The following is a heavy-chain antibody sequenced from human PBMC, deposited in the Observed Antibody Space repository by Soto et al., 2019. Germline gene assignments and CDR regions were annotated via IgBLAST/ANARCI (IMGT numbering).Heavy chain of an antibody. J-gene: IGHJ4*02. V-gene: IGHV3-33*01. CDR1: GFTFSSYG. CDR2: IWFDGSDK. CDR3: ARESEDLTSNFDY. Sequence: PGGSMRLSCAASGFTFSSYGMHWVRQAPGKGLEWVALIWFDGSDKYYTESVKGRFTISRDNSKSTLYLEIHSLRAEDTAVYYCARESEDLTSNFDYWGQGTLVTFSS.